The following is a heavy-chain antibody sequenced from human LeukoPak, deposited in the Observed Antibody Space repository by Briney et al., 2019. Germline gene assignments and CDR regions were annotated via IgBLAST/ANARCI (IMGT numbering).Heavy chain of an antibody. CDR1: GFTFSSYS. J-gene: IGHJ4*02. V-gene: IGHV3-21*01. Sequence: GGSLRRSGAASGFTFSSYSMNWVRKAPGKGLEGVSSISSSSSYIYYAASVKGRFTISRDNAKNSLYLQMNSLRGEDTAVYYCARAYTMIVDYWGQGTLVTVSS. CDR2: ISSSSSYI. CDR3: ARAYTMIVDY. D-gene: IGHD3-22*01.